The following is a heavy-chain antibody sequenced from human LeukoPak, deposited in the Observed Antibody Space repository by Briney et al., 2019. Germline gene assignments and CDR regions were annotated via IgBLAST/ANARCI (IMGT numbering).Heavy chain of an antibody. V-gene: IGHV3-30*02. J-gene: IGHJ4*02. CDR2: IRSDGSNK. CDR3: AKGDALGAAAGLFDY. Sequence: GGSLRLSCEASGFTFSYYGMHWVRQAPGKGLEWVAVIRSDGSNKYYADSVKGRFTISRDNSKNTLYLQMNSLRAEDMALYYCAKGDALGAAAGLFDYWGQGTLVTVSS. CDR1: GFTFSYYG. D-gene: IGHD6-13*01.